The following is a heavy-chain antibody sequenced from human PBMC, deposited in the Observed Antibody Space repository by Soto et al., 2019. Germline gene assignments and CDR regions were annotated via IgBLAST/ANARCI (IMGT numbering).Heavy chain of an antibody. D-gene: IGHD4-4*01. Sequence: GGSVRLSCAAAECTVSSNYRSWVRQAPGKELEWVLVIYSGGFTYYADSVKGRFTISRDNSKNTLYLQMNSLRAEDTAVYYCARESGAVTSYYDYYYMDVWGKGTTVTVSS. CDR3: ARESGAVTSYYDYYYMDV. CDR2: IYSGGFT. CDR1: ECTVSSNY. J-gene: IGHJ6*03. V-gene: IGHV3-66*01.